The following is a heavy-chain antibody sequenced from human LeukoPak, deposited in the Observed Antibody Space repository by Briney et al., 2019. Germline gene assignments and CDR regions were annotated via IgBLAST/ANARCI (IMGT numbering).Heavy chain of an antibody. V-gene: IGHV3-48*01. CDR3: ARGPGFDP. CDR2: ISTSSSTI. CDR1: GFIFSTYS. D-gene: IGHD1-14*01. J-gene: IGHJ5*02. Sequence: GGSLRLSCGASGFIFSTYSMNWVRQAPGKGLEWVSYISTSSSTIYYADSVKGRFTISRDNAKNSLYLQMNSLRAEDTAVYFCARGPGFDPWGQGTLVTVSS.